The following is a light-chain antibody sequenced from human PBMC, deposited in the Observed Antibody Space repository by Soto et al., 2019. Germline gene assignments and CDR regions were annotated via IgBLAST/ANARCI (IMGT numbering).Light chain of an antibody. J-gene: IGKJ4*01. CDR1: QTVSSSS. CDR3: QQYGSPPLT. V-gene: IGKV3D-20*01. CDR2: DAS. Sequence: EIVLTQSPATLSLSPGERATLSCGASQTVSSSSLAWYQLKPGLAPRLLFYDASNRAPGIPDRFSGSGSGTDFTLTISGLEPEDFAVYYCQQYGSPPLTFGGGTKVEMK.